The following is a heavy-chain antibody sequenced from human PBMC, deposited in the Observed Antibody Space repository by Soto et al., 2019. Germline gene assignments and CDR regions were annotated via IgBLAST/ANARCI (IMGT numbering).Heavy chain of an antibody. CDR3: AKHSGYDHYYDMDV. V-gene: IGHV3-23*01. Sequence: EVQLLESGGGLVQPGGSLRLSCAASGFTFDIYAMSWVRQAPGKGLEWVSTIIGSGGTPYYADSVKGRFTISRDNSKNTLYVQMNSLRADDTAEYYCAKHSGYDHYYDMDVCGQGTTVTVSS. CDR1: GFTFDIYA. J-gene: IGHJ6*02. D-gene: IGHD5-12*01. CDR2: IIGSGGTP.